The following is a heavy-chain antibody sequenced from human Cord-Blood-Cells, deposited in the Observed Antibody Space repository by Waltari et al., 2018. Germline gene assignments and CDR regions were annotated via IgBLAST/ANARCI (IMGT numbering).Heavy chain of an antibody. J-gene: IGHJ3*02. V-gene: IGHV4-34*01. D-gene: IGHD3-16*01. CDR1: GGSFSGYY. Sequence: LTCAVYGGSFSGYYWSWIRQPPGKGLEWIGEINHSGSTNYNPSLKSRVTISVDTSKNQFSLKLSSVTAADTAVYYCGGAEAAFDIWGQGTMVTVSS. CDR3: GGAEAAFDI. CDR2: INHSGST.